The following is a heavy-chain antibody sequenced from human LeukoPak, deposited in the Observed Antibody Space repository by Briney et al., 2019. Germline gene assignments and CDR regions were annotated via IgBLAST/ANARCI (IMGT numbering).Heavy chain of an antibody. CDR2: INSDGSST. CDR1: GFTFSSYW. V-gene: IGHV3-74*01. D-gene: IGHD1-26*01. J-gene: IGHJ6*02. CDR3: AKAVLSGSYLPLYYYGMDV. Sequence: SGGSLRLSCAASGFTFSSYWMHWVRQAPGKGLVWVSRINSDGSSTSYADSVKGRFTISRDNAKNTLYLQMNSLRAEDTAVYYCAKAVLSGSYLPLYYYGMDVWGQGTTVTVSS.